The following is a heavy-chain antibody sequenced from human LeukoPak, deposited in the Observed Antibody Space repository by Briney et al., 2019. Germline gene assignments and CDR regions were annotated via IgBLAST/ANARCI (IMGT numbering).Heavy chain of an antibody. CDR2: ISISGSTI. Sequence: GGSLRLSCAASVFTFSGYEMNWVRQAPGKGLQWVSYISISGSTIYYADSVKGRFTISRDNAKNSLYLQMNSLRVEDTAVYYCARKTGTMSFDYWGQGTLVTVSS. V-gene: IGHV3-48*03. D-gene: IGHD1-7*01. CDR3: ARKTGTMSFDY. J-gene: IGHJ4*02. CDR1: VFTFSGYE.